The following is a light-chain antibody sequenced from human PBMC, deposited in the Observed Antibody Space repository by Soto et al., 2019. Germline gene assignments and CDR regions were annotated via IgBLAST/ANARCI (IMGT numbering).Light chain of an antibody. CDR2: DVS. CDR3: SSFTTTRTYV. V-gene: IGLV2-14*01. CDR1: SSDVGGGDNY. Sequence: SVLNKPAPVAGSPGQSIAFSCTGTSSDVGGGDNYVSWYQQHPGKAPKLIIYDVSNRPSGVSNRFSGSKSGTTASLTISGLQAEDEADYYCSSFTTTRTYVFGTGTKVTVL. J-gene: IGLJ1*01.